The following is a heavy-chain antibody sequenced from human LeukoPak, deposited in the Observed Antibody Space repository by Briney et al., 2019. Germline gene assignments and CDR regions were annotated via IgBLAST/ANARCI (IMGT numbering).Heavy chain of an antibody. J-gene: IGHJ4*02. Sequence: KPSEALSLTCTVSGGSVNSGTYFWSWIRQPPGKGLEWIGYISYSGSTNYNPSLKSRVTISVDTSKNHFSLKLTSVTAADTAVYYCARDPRRSSTWYGFDYWGQGTPVTVSS. D-gene: IGHD6-13*01. CDR2: ISYSGST. CDR1: GGSVNSGTYF. V-gene: IGHV4-61*03. CDR3: ARDPRRSSTWYGFDY.